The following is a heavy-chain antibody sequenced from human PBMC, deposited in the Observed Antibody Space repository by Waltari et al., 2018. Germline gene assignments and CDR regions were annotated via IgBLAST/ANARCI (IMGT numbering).Heavy chain of an antibody. CDR2: INVDGSAK. J-gene: IGHJ4*02. CDR3: VRDGLIHAADY. D-gene: IGHD2-15*01. CDR1: GFTFSNYY. V-gene: IGHV3-7*01. Sequence: EVQLVESGGNLVQPGGSLRLSCVASGFTFSNYYMMWVRQAPGKGVEWVGNINVDGSAKNYMDAVRGRFTSSRDNAKNSVYMQLNSLRDDDTAVYYCVRDGLIHAADYWGQGTLVSVSS.